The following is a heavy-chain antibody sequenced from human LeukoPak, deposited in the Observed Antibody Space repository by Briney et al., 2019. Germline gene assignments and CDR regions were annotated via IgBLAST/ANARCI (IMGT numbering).Heavy chain of an antibody. CDR3: ARDLYRIVVVPHYFDY. CDR1: GFTFSSYS. J-gene: IGHJ4*02. Sequence: PGGSLRLSCAASGFTFSSYSMNWVRQAPGRGLEWVSSISSSSSYIYYADSVKGRFTISRDNAKNSLYLQMNSLRAEDTAVYYCARDLYRIVVVPHYFDYWGQGTLVTVSS. CDR2: ISSSSSYI. D-gene: IGHD3-22*01. V-gene: IGHV3-21*01.